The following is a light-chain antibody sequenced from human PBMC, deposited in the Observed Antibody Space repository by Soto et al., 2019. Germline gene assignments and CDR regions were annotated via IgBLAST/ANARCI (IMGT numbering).Light chain of an antibody. CDR3: NSYTTSSTV. V-gene: IGLV2-14*01. CDR1: SSDVGGYNY. J-gene: IGLJ1*01. CDR2: EVS. Sequence: QAVVTQPASVSGSPGQSITISCSGTSSDVGGYNYVSWYQQHPGKAPKLMIYEVSNRPSGVSNRFSGSKSGNTASLTISGLQAEDEADYYCNSYTTSSTVFGTGTKLTVL.